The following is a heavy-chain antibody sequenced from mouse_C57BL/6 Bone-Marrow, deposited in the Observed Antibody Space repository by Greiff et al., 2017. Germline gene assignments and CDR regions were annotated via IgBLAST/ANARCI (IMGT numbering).Heavy chain of an antibody. V-gene: IGHV1-55*01. CDR2: IYPGSGST. CDR1: GYTFTSYW. CDR3: ARPYYSNSWYCEV. J-gene: IGHJ1*03. D-gene: IGHD2-5*01. Sequence: QVQLQQSGAELVKPGASVKMSCKASGYTFTSYWITWVKQRPGQGLEWIGDIYPGSGSTNYNEKFKSKATLTVDTSSSTAYMQLSSRTSEDSAVYYCARPYYSNSWYCEVWGTETTVTDSS.